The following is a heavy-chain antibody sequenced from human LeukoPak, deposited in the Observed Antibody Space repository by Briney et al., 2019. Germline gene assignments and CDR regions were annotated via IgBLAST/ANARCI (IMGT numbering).Heavy chain of an antibody. J-gene: IGHJ5*02. CDR1: GGSISSYY. CDR3: ARHGSVRSPLGP. V-gene: IGHV4-4*09. Sequence: SETLSLTRTVSGGSISSYYWSWIRQPPGKGLEWIGYIYATGSTNYNPSLKSRVTISVDTSKNQFSLNLRSVTAADTAVYYCARHGSVRSPLGPWGQGTLVTVSS. CDR2: IYATGST. D-gene: IGHD3-10*01.